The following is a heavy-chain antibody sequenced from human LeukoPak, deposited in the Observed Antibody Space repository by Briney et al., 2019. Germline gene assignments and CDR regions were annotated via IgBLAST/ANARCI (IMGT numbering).Heavy chain of an antibody. CDR1: GFTFSTSW. CDR3: ARVQSGFWSGYCFDY. J-gene: IGHJ4*02. Sequence: GGSLRLSCAASGFTFSTSWMTWVRQAPGEGLEWVANIKQDGSEKYYVDSVKGRFAISRDNAKNSLYLQMNSLRAEDTAVYYCARVQSGFWSGYCFDYWGQGTLVTVSS. D-gene: IGHD3-3*01. V-gene: IGHV3-7*01. CDR2: IKQDGSEK.